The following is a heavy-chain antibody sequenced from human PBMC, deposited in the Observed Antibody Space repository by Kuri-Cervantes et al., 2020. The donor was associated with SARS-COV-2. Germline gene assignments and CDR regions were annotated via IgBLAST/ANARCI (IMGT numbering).Heavy chain of an antibody. J-gene: IGHJ5*02. CDR1: GFTFSSYA. CDR3: ARERSYYDFWSGYSDNWFDP. D-gene: IGHD3-3*01. V-gene: IGHV3-30-3*01. CDR2: ISYDGSNK. Sequence: GESLKISCAASGFTFSSYAMHWVRQAPGKGLEWVAVISYDGSNKYYADSVKGRFTISRDNSKNTLYLQMNSLRAEDTAVYYCARERSYYDFWSGYSDNWFDPWGQGTLVTLL.